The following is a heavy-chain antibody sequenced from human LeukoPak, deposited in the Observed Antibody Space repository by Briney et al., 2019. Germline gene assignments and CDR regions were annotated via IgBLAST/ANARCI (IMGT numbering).Heavy chain of an antibody. CDR1: GYTFTSYG. CDR2: ISTYNGNT. CDR3: ARAVCSGGSCYGEIDY. Sequence: ASVKVSCKASGYTFTSYGLIWVRQAPGQGLEWMGWISTYNGNTNYAQNLQGRVTMTTDTSTSTAYMELRSLRSDDTAVYYRARAVCSGGSCYGEIDYWGQGTLVTVSS. J-gene: IGHJ4*02. V-gene: IGHV1-18*01. D-gene: IGHD2-15*01.